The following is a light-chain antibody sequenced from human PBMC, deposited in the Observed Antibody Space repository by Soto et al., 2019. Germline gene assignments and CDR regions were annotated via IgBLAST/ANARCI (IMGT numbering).Light chain of an antibody. CDR2: GAS. CDR3: QQYITYPC. J-gene: IGKJ2*03. V-gene: IGKV1-5*03. Sequence: DIQMTQSPSTLSATVGDRVTITCRASQSVDSWLAWYQQKPGKAPNLLIYGASILVSGIPSRFSGTGSGTDFTLTINSLQPDDSATYYCQQYITYPCFGQGTKREIK. CDR1: QSVDSW.